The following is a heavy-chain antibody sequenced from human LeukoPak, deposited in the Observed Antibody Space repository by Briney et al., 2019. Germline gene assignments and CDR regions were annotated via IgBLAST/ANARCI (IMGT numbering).Heavy chain of an antibody. CDR3: ARERDYDFWSGNYYFDY. V-gene: IGHV3-74*01. CDR1: GFTFSSDW. D-gene: IGHD3-3*01. CDR2: INNDGRSR. Sequence: PGGSLRLSCAASGFTFSSDWMHWVRQAPGKGLVWVSRINNDGRSRAYADSVKGRFTISRDNSKNTLYLQMNSLRAEDTAVYYCARERDYDFWSGNYYFDYWGQGTLVTVSS. J-gene: IGHJ4*02.